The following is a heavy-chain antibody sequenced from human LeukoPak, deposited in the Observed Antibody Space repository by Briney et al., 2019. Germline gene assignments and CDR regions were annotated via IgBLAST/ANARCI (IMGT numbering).Heavy chain of an antibody. D-gene: IGHD2-2*01. V-gene: IGHV4-34*01. Sequence: SETLSLTCAVYGGSFSGYYWSWIRQPPGKGLEWIGEINHSGSTNYNPSLKSRVTISVDTSKNQFSLKLSSVTDADTAVYYCARGAPAATFDPWGQGTMVTVSS. CDR2: INHSGST. J-gene: IGHJ5*02. CDR3: ARGAPAATFDP. CDR1: GGSFSGYY.